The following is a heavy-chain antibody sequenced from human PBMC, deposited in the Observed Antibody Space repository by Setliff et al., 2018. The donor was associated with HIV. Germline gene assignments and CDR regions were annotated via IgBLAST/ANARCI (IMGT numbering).Heavy chain of an antibody. CDR2: INPNSGGT. CDR1: AHTFTGYY. J-gene: IGHJ4*02. V-gene: IGHV1-2*02. D-gene: IGHD2-2*01. CDR3: AVMGYCGGNSCYRTEGFDY. Sequence: ASVKVSCKASAHTFTGYYVHWVRQAPGQGLEWMGWINPNSGGTNYAQKFQGRVTMTRDTTITTVYMELTRLRSDDTAMFYCAVMGYCGGNSCYRTEGFDYWGQGTLVTVSS.